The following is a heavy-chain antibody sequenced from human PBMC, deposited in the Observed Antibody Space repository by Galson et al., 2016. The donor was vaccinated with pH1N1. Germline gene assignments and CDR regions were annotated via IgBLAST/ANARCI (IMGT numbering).Heavy chain of an antibody. J-gene: IGHJ4*02. CDR2: ISGNGGST. CDR1: GFTFSSYA. D-gene: IGHD3-22*01. CDR3: VKDLRDIVVLMDLTQY. V-gene: IGHV3-23*01. Sequence: SLRLSCAASGFTFSSYAMIWVRQAPGKGLEWVSTISGNGGSTYYADSVKGRFTVSRDSSMNTLYLQMNSLRAEDTAVYYCVKDLRDIVVLMDLTQYWGQGTLDTVSS.